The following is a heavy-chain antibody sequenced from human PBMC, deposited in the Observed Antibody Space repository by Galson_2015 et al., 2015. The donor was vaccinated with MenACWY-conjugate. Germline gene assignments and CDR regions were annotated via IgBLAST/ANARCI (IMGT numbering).Heavy chain of an antibody. J-gene: IGHJ4*02. D-gene: IGHD5-18*01. CDR2: IYHSGST. Sequence: CAVSGGSISSSNWWSWVRQPPGKGLEWIGEIYHSGSTNYNPSLKSRVTISVDKSKNQFSLKLSSVTAADTAAYYCARLPRYSYGLYYFDYWGQGTLVTVSS. CDR1: GGSISSSNW. CDR3: ARLPRYSYGLYYFDY. V-gene: IGHV4-4*02.